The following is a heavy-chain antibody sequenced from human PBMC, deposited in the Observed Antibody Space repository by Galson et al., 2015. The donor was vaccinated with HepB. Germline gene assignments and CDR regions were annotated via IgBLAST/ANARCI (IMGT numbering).Heavy chain of an antibody. Sequence: TLSLTCSVSGGSITSSTYNWTWIRQRPGKGLEWIGNIYYSGNTYYNPSLKTRVTISVDTTKKQFSLRLSSVTAADTAVYYCAREGQGGYCSSTNCSKYYYFYMDVWGKGTTVTVSS. CDR1: GGSITSSTYN. V-gene: IGHV4-31*03. CDR3: AREGQGGYCSSTNCSKYYYFYMDV. D-gene: IGHD2-2*01. CDR2: IYYSGNT. J-gene: IGHJ6*03.